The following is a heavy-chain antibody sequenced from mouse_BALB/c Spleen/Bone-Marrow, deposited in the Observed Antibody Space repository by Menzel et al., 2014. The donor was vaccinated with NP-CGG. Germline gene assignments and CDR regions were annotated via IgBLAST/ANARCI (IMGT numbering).Heavy chain of an antibody. CDR2: ISYDGRN. CDR3: ARQPYYFDY. V-gene: IGHV3-6*02. J-gene: IGHJ2*01. CDR1: GYSITSDYY. Sequence: EVQLQQSGPGLVKPSQSLSLTCSVTGYSITSDYYWNWIRQFPGNQLEWMGYISYDGRNNYNPSFKNRISITRDTSKNQFFLKLNSVTTEDTATYYCARQPYYFDYWGQGTTLTVSS.